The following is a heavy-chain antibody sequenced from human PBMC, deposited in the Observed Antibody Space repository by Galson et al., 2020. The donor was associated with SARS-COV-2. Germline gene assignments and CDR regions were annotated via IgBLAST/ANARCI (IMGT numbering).Heavy chain of an antibody. V-gene: IGHV1-46*01. D-gene: IGHD4-4*01. CDR2: LNHSGGGT. J-gene: IGHJ4*02. CDR3: ARDSQGGNDYNYLLF. Sequence: ASVKVSCTASGYTFTSYYIHWVRQAPGQGLEWMGILNHSGGGTPYAQKFQGRVTMTRDTSTSTVYMELSSLRSEDTAVYYCARDSQGGNDYNYLLFWGQGTLVTVSS. CDR1: GYTFTSYY.